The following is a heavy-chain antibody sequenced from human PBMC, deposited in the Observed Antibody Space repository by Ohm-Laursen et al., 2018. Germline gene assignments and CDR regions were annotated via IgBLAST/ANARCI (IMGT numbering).Heavy chain of an antibody. V-gene: IGHV4-38-2*01. J-gene: IGHJ5*02. CDR2: IYHSGST. CDR3: ARGLWWFDP. CDR1: GYSISSGYF. Sequence: SDTLSLTCAASGYSISSGYFWGWIRQPPGKGLEWIGTIYHSGSTYYNPSLKSRVTISVDTSKNQFSLKLSSVTAADTALHYCARGLWWFDPWGQGTLVTVSS.